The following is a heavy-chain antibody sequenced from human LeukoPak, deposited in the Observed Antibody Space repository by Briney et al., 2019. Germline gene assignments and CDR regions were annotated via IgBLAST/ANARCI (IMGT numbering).Heavy chain of an antibody. CDR2: ISSSSSTI. CDR1: GFTFSSYS. D-gene: IGHD3-22*01. V-gene: IGHV3-48*01. J-gene: IGHJ4*02. Sequence: HPGGSLRLSCAASGFTFSSYSMNWVRQAPGKGLEWVSYISSSSSTIYYADSVKGRFTISRDNSKNTLYLQMNSLRAEDTAVYYCAREYRAVVVYWGQGTLVTVSS. CDR3: AREYRAVVVY.